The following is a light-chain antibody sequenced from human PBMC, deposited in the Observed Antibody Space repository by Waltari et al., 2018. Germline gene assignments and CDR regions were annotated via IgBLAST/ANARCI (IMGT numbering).Light chain of an antibody. CDR1: QNINNW. CDR2: KAS. CDR3: QQYDSYPFT. Sequence: DIQMTQSPSALSASVGDRVTITCRASQNINNWLAWYQQKPGKAPKVLMYKASNLQSGVPSRFSGSVSWTEFTLTISSLQPDDFATYYCQQYDSYPFTFGPGTKVDIK. J-gene: IGKJ3*01. V-gene: IGKV1-5*03.